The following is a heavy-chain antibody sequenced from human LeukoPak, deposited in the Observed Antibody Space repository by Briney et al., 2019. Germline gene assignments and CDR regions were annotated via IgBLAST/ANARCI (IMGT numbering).Heavy chain of an antibody. J-gene: IGHJ4*02. CDR1: GGTFSSYA. CDR3: ARAVYYYDSSGYYLDY. CDR2: IIPIFGTA. V-gene: IGHV1-69*13. D-gene: IGHD3-22*01. Sequence: ASVKVSCKASGGTFSSYAISWVRQAPGQGLEWMGGIIPIFGTASYAQKFQGRVTITADESTSTAYMELSSLRSEDTAVYYCARAVYYYDSSGYYLDYWGQGTLVTVSS.